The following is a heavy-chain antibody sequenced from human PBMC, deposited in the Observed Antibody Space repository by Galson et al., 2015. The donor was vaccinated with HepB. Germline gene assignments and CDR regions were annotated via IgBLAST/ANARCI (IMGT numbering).Heavy chain of an antibody. V-gene: IGHV3-74*01. CDR3: ARGACDSSGYYYDYYGMDV. J-gene: IGHJ6*02. Sequence: SLRLSCAASGFTFSSYWMHWVRQAPGKGLVWVSRINSDGSSTSYADSVKGRFTISRDNAKNTLYLQMNSLRAEDTAVYYCARGACDSSGYYYDYYGMDVWGQGTTVTVSS. CDR2: INSDGSST. CDR1: GFTFSSYW. D-gene: IGHD3-22*01.